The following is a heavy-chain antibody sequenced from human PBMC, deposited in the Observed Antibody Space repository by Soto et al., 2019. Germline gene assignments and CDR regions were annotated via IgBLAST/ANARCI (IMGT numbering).Heavy chain of an antibody. J-gene: IGHJ3*02. CDR1: GGSFSGYY. V-gene: IGHV4-34*01. CDR2: INHSGST. Sequence: SETLSLTCAVYGGSFSGYYWSWIRQPPGKGLEWIGEINHSGSTNYNPSLKSRVTISADTSKNQFSLKLSSVTAADTAVFYCARRNYVGAFDIWGQGTMVTVSS. D-gene: IGHD1-7*01. CDR3: ARRNYVGAFDI.